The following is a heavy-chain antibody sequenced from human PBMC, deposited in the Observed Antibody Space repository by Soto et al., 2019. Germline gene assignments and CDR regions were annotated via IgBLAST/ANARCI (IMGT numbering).Heavy chain of an antibody. V-gene: IGHV1-3*01. CDR1: GYTFTSYA. D-gene: IGHD2-21*01. CDR3: ARGGEEEVSLWYFDY. CDR2: INAGNGNT. Sequence: ASVKVSCKASGYTFTSYAMHWVRQAPGQRLEWMGWINAGNGNTKYSQKFQGRVTITRDTSARTAYMELSRLRSDDTAVYYCARGGEEEVSLWYFDYWGQGTLVTSPQ. J-gene: IGHJ4*02.